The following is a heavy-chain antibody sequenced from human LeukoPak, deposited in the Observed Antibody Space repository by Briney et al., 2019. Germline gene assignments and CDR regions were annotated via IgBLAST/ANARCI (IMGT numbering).Heavy chain of an antibody. J-gene: IGHJ4*02. Sequence: SETLSLTCAVYGGSFSGYYWSWIRQPPGKGLEWIGEINHSGSTNYNPSLKSRVTISVDTSKNQFSLKLSSVTAEDTAVYYCARGSEGWPYYLDYWGQGTLVPVSS. D-gene: IGHD6-19*01. V-gene: IGHV4-34*01. CDR2: INHSGST. CDR3: ARGSEGWPYYLDY. CDR1: GGSFSGYY.